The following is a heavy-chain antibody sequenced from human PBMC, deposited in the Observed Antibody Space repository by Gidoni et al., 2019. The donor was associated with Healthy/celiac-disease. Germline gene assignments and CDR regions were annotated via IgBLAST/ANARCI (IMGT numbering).Heavy chain of an antibody. V-gene: IGHV3-21*01. CDR1: GFTFSSYS. Sequence: EVQLVESGGGLVKPGGSLRLSCAASGFTFSSYSMNSVRQAPGKGLEWVSSISSSSSYIYYADSVKGRFTISRDNAKNSLYLQMNSLRAEDTAVYYCARESISVRIQLWSPSAYGMDVWGQGTTVTVSS. D-gene: IGHD5-18*01. CDR2: ISSSSSYI. CDR3: ARESISVRIQLWSPSAYGMDV. J-gene: IGHJ6*02.